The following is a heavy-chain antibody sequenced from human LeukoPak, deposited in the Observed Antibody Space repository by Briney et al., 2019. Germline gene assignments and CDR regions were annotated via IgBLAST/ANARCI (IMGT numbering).Heavy chain of an antibody. D-gene: IGHD3-22*01. CDR1: GGSISSYY. Sequence: SETLSLTCTVSGGSISSYYWSWVRQPPGKGLEWIGYIFYTGSTKYGPSLNSRVTISLDTSKNQFSLKLSSVTAADTAVYYRARQPAGYYGKTGYYPYYFDYWGQGTLVTVSS. CDR2: IFYTGST. CDR3: ARQPAGYYGKTGYYPYYFDY. J-gene: IGHJ4*02. V-gene: IGHV4-59*08.